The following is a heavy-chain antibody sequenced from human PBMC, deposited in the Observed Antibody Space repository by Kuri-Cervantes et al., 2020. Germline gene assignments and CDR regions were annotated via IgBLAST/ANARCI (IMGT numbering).Heavy chain of an antibody. D-gene: IGHD3-10*01. CDR1: GGSISSYY. V-gene: IGHV4-59*06. CDR2: IYYSGST. CDR3: AREHGSGSYYRAREEGCFDY. J-gene: IGHJ4*02. Sequence: SETLSLTCTVSGGSISSYYWSWIRQHPGKGLEWIGYIYYSGSTYYNPSLKSRVTISVDTSKNQFSLKPSSVTAADTAVYYCAREHGSGSYYRAREEGCFDYWGQGTLVTVSS.